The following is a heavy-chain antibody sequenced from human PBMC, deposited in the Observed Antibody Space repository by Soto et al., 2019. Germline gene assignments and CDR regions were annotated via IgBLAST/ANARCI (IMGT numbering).Heavy chain of an antibody. CDR3: ARGGRGTIFGVVIIEP. CDR2: INHSGST. D-gene: IGHD3-3*01. J-gene: IGHJ5*02. Sequence: SETLSLTCAVYGGSFSGYYWSWIRQPPGKGLEWIGEINHSGSTNYNPSLKSRVTISVDTSKNQFSLKLSSVTAADTAVYYCARGGRGTIFGVVIIEPWGQGTLVTVSS. CDR1: GGSFSGYY. V-gene: IGHV4-34*01.